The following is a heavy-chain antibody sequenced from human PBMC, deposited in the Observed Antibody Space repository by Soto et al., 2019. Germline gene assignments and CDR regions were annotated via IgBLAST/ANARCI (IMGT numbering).Heavy chain of an antibody. D-gene: IGHD6-19*01. CDR3: ATERWLAP. V-gene: IGHV3-23*01. CDR1: GFTFSNYA. CDR2: IGRGGSDT. Sequence: GGSLRLSCEASGFTFSNYAMTWVRQAPGKGLEWVSGIGRGGSDTCFPDSTKGRSTTSSDNSRNTFFPQMNSLRAEDTAIYYCATERWLAPWGQGTPVPVYS. J-gene: IGHJ5*02.